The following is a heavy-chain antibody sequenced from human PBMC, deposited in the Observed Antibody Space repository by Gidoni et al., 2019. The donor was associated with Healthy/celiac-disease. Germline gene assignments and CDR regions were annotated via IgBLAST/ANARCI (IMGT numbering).Heavy chain of an antibody. V-gene: IGHV3-21*01. J-gene: IGHJ4*02. CDR2: ISSSSSYI. CDR1: GFTFSSYS. CDR3: ARVTQSPLWELLTAYYFDY. Sequence: EVQLVESVGGLVKPGGSLSLSCPASGFTFSSYSMNCVRQAPGKGLEWVSSISSSSSYIYYADSVKGRFTISRDNAKNSLYLQMNSLRAEDTAVYYCARVTQSPLWELLTAYYFDYWGQGTLVTVSS. D-gene: IGHD1-26*01.